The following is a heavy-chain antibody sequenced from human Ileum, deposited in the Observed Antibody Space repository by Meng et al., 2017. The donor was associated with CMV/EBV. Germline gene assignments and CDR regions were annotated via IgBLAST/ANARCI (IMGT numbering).Heavy chain of an antibody. J-gene: IGHJ6*02. CDR2: ISYDGSNK. V-gene: IGHV3-30-3*01. CDR1: GFTFSSYA. CDR3: ARDRNWGHTYYYYYGMDV. Sequence: GESLNISCAASGFTFSSYAMHWVRQAPGRGLEWVAVISYDGSNKYYADSVKGRFTISRDNSKNTLYLQMNSLRAEDTAVYYCARDRNWGHTYYYYYGMDVWGQGTMVTVSS. D-gene: IGHD7-27*01.